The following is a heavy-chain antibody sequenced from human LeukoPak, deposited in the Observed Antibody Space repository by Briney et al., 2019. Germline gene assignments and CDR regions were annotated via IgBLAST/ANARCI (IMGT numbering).Heavy chain of an antibody. J-gene: IGHJ4*02. Sequence: GGSLRLSCAASGFTFSSYAMSWVRQAPGKGLERVSVISGSGGSTYYADSVKGRFTISRDNSKNTMYLQMNSLRAEDTAVYYCAKEGERWLQLIDYWGEGTLVTVSS. CDR3: AKEGERWLQLIDY. V-gene: IGHV3-23*01. CDR1: GFTFSSYA. D-gene: IGHD5-24*01. CDR2: ISGSGGST.